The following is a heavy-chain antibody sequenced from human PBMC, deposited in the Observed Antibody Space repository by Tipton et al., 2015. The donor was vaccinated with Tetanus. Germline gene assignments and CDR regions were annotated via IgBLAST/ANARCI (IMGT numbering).Heavy chain of an antibody. CDR2: INHDGRS. CDR1: GGSISSSRYY. CDR3: ARGLGSMLAPGGSIVS. J-gene: IGHJ5*01. D-gene: IGHD2-8*01. Sequence: TLSLTCIVSGGSISSSRYYWTWIRQPPGKGLEWIGEINHDGRSTYTPSLKSRVTMLVDTSKKQFSLKATSVTAADTAVYYCARGLGSMLAPGGSIVSWGQGTLVTVAS. V-gene: IGHV4-39*07.